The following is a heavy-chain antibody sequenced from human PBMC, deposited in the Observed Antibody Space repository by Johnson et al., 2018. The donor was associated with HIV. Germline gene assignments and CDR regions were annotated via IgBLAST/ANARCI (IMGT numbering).Heavy chain of an antibody. V-gene: IGHV3-33*01. CDR3: VRRHYYDSSGYLDAYDI. D-gene: IGHD3-22*01. J-gene: IGHJ3*02. Sequence: QVQLVESGGGVVQPGRSLRLSCAASGFTFSTYGIHWVRQAPGKGLAWVAFIRSDGTNKYYADFVKGRFTISRDNAKNSLYLQMNSLRAEDTALYYCVRRHYYDSSGYLDAYDIWGQGTMVTVSS. CDR2: IRSDGTNK. CDR1: GFTFSTYG.